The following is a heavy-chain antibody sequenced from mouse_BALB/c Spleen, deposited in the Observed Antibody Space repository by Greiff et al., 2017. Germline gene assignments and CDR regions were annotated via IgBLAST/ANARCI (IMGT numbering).Heavy chain of an antibody. CDR3: ARSTTATWYFDV. V-gene: IGHV1S41*01. CDR2: IAPGSGST. J-gene: IGHJ1*01. D-gene: IGHD1-2*01. CDR1: GYTFTSYW. Sequence: ELVKPGASVKLSCKASGYTFTSYWINWIKQRPGQGLEWIGRIAPGSGSTYYNEMFKGKATLTVDTSSSTAYVQLSSLSSEDSAVYFCARSTTATWYFDVWGAGTTVTVSS.